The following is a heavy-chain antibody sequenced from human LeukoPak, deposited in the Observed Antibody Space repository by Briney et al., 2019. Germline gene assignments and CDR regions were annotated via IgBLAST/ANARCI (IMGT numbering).Heavy chain of an antibody. V-gene: IGHV3-23*01. D-gene: IGHD6-13*01. CDR2: ITGNTGST. CDR3: AKDYLGSSYAFDV. J-gene: IGHJ3*01. CDR1: GFIFTNFA. Sequence: GGSLRLSCVASGFIFTNFAVSWVRQAPGKGLEWVSAITGNTGSTNYADSVKGRFTISKDNSRSTLYLHMSSLRAEDTAVYYCAKDYLGSSYAFDVWGQGTMVTVSS.